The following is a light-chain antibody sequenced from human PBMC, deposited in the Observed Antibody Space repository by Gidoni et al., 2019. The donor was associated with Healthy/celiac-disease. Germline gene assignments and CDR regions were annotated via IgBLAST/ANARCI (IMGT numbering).Light chain of an antibody. CDR1: QSVSSY. Sequence: IVLTQSPATLSLSPGERATLSCRASQSVSSYLAWYQQRPGQAPRLLIYDASNMATGIPARFSGSGSGTDFTLTISSLEPEDFAVYYCQQRSNWLYTFGQGTKLEIK. CDR2: DAS. J-gene: IGKJ2*01. V-gene: IGKV3-11*01. CDR3: QQRSNWLYT.